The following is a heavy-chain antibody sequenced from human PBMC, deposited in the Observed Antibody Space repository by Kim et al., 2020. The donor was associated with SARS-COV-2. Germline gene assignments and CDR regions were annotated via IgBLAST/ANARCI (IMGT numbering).Heavy chain of an antibody. CDR3: AKVEHFFDSFNLQDTYFYYGMDV. Sequence: GGSLRLSCAGSGLTFNTYGMHWVRQAPGKGLEWLAVISHDGSERYYVDAVKGRFTISRDNSMNTLYLQMNSLRPEDTAIYYCAKVEHFFDSFNLQDTYFYYGMDVRGQGTTVTVSS. J-gene: IGHJ6*02. CDR2: ISHDGSER. CDR1: GLTFNTYG. V-gene: IGHV3-30*18. D-gene: IGHD3-22*01.